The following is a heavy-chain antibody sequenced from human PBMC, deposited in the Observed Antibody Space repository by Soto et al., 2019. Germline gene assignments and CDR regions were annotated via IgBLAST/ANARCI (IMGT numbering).Heavy chain of an antibody. D-gene: IGHD4-17*01. CDR3: ATLSTVTTGPYYYYYMDV. Sequence: SETLSLTCAVYGGSFSGYYWSWIRQPPGKGLEWIGEINHSGSTNYNPSLKSRVTISVDTSKNQFSLKLSSVTAADTAVYYCATLSTVTTGPYYYYYMDVWGKGTTVTVSS. CDR2: INHSGST. J-gene: IGHJ6*03. V-gene: IGHV4-34*01. CDR1: GGSFSGYY.